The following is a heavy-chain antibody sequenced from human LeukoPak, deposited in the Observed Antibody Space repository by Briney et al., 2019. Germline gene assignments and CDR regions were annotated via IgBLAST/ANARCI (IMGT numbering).Heavy chain of an antibody. CDR3: AKLYGDYYYYYYMDV. V-gene: IGHV3-23*01. CDR2: ISGSGDST. CDR1: GFTFSSYA. Sequence: GGSLRLSCAASGFTFSSYAMSWVRQAPGKGLEWVSVISGSGDSTYYADSVKGRFTVSRDNSKNTLYLQMNSLRAEDTAVYYCAKLYGDYYYYYYMDVWGKGTTVTVSS. D-gene: IGHD4-17*01. J-gene: IGHJ6*03.